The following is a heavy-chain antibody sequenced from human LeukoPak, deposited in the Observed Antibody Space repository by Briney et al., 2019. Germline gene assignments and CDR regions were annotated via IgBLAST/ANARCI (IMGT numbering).Heavy chain of an antibody. CDR3: AKDRAKNYDFWSGYANFDY. D-gene: IGHD3-3*01. CDR2: ISSSSSYI. Sequence: PGGSLRLSCAASGFTFSSYSMNWVRQAPGKGLEWVSSISSSSSYIYYADSVKGRFTISRDNAKNSLYLQMNSLRAEDTAVYYCAKDRAKNYDFWSGYANFDYWGQGTLVTVSS. V-gene: IGHV3-21*04. CDR1: GFTFSSYS. J-gene: IGHJ4*02.